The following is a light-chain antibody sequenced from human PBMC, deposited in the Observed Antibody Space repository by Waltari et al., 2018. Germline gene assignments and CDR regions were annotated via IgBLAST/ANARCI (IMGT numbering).Light chain of an antibody. V-gene: IGKV4-1*01. J-gene: IGKJ1*01. Sequence: DIVMTQSPDSLAVSLGERDNINCKSSQYVLYSSNNKNYLAWYQQKPGQPPKLLIYWASARESGVPDRFSGSGSGTDFTLTISSLQAEDVAVYYCQQYYSTPRTFGQGTKVEIK. CDR1: QYVLYSSNNKNY. CDR3: QQYYSTPRT. CDR2: WAS.